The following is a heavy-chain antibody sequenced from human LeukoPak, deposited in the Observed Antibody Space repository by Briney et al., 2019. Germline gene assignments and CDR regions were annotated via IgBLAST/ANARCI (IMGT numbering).Heavy chain of an antibody. V-gene: IGHV3-9*01. Sequence: GGSLRLSCAASGFTFDDYATHWVRQAPGKGLEWVSGISWNSGSIGYADSVKGRFTISRDNAKNSLYLQMNSLRAEDTALYYCAKDSAMVTWYYGMDVWGQGTTVTVSS. D-gene: IGHD5-18*01. CDR2: ISWNSGSI. CDR1: GFTFDDYA. CDR3: AKDSAMVTWYYGMDV. J-gene: IGHJ6*02.